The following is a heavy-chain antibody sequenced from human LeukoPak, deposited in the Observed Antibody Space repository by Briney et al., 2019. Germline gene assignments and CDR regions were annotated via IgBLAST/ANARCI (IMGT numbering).Heavy chain of an antibody. J-gene: IGHJ4*02. CDR2: IKQDGSEK. CDR3: ATSLRFFEYFSNLLDY. Sequence: SGGSLRLSCAASGFTFSSYWMSWVRQAPGKGLEWVANIKQDGSEKYYVDSVKGRFTISRDNAKNSLYLQMSNLRAEDTAVYYCATSLRFFEYFSNLLDYWGQGTLVTVSS. CDR1: GFTFSSYW. V-gene: IGHV3-7*03. D-gene: IGHD3-3*01.